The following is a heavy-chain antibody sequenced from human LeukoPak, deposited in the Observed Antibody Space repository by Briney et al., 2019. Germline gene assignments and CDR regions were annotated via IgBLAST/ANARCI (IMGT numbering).Heavy chain of an antibody. CDR3: ARATFWSGYQRDSWYMDV. D-gene: IGHD3-3*01. J-gene: IGHJ6*03. CDR2: IYSEDKI. V-gene: IGHV3-66*02. CDR1: GFTVSSNS. Sequence: GGSLRLSCAASGFTVSSNSLSWVRQAPGKGLEWVSVIYSEDKIYYADSVKGRFTISRDNSKNTLYLQLNSLRAEDTAVYYCARATFWSGYQRDSWYMDVWGKGTTVTVSS.